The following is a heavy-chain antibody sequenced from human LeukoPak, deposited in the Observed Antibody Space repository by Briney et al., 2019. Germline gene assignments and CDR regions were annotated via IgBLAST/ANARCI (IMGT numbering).Heavy chain of an antibody. CDR1: GFTFSNYW. D-gene: IGHD2-21*02. CDR3: AREGCGGDCYSYYYYGMDV. V-gene: IGHV3-7*01. Sequence: GGSLRLSCAASGFTFSNYWMSWVRQAPGKGLEWVANIKQDGSETDYVDSVKGRFTISRDNAKNSLCLQVNSLRAEDTAVYYCAREGCGGDCYSYYYYGMDVWGQGTTVTVSS. J-gene: IGHJ6*02. CDR2: IKQDGSET.